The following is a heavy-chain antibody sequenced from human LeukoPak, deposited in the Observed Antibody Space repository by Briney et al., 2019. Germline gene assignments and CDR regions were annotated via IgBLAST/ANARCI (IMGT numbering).Heavy chain of an antibody. V-gene: IGHV3-53*01. Sequence: PGGSLRLSCAASGFTVSNNYMKWVRQAPGQGLEWVSIIYTGGSTYYADSVKGRLTISRDKSKNTLYLQMNSLRGEDTAVYYCARDLPGTRLGDWFDPWGQGTLVTVSS. CDR3: ARDLPGTRLGDWFDP. CDR2: IYTGGST. J-gene: IGHJ5*02. D-gene: IGHD3-16*01. CDR1: GFTVSNNY.